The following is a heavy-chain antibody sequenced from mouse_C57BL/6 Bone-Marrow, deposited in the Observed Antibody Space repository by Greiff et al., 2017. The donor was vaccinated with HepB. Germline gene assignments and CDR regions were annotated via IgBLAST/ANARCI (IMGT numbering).Heavy chain of an antibody. CDR3: ARADSNWGFAY. V-gene: IGHV5-16*01. D-gene: IGHD2-5*01. CDR2: INYDGSST. CDR1: GFTFSDYY. Sequence: EVQLVESEGGLVQPGSSMKLSCTASGFTFSDYYMAWVRQVPEKGLEWVANINYDGSSTYYLDSLKSRFIISRDNAKNILYLQMSSLKSEDTATYYCARADSNWGFAYWGQGTLVTVSA. J-gene: IGHJ3*01.